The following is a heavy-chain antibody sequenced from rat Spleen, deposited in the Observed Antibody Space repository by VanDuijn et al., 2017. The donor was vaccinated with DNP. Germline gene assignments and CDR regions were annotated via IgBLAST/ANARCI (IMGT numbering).Heavy chain of an antibody. Sequence: QVQLKESGPGLVQPSQTLSLTCTVSGFSLTTYHVHWVRQPSGKGPEWMGRMYYDGHTAYNSALKSRLSISRDTSKSQVFLKMHSLHIEDTATYYCARSPETSYIYFPWVHWGQGTLVTVSS. D-gene: IGHD1-2*01. CDR1: GFSLTTYH. CDR2: MYYDGHT. J-gene: IGHJ3*01. V-gene: IGHV2-32*01. CDR3: ARSPETSYIYFPWVH.